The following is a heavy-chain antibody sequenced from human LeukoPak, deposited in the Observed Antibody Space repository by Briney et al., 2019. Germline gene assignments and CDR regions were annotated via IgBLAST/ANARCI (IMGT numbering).Heavy chain of an antibody. D-gene: IGHD3-3*01. CDR2: IKQDGSEK. J-gene: IGHJ6*03. V-gene: IGHV3-7*01. CDR1: GFTFSSYW. Sequence: PGGSLRLSCAASGFTFSSYWMSWVRQAPGKGLEWVANIKQDGSEKYYVDSVNGRFIISRDTAKNLLYLQMKSLRAEDTAVYYCARDAKSTTIFGEVPNETTYYYYYYMDVWGKGTTVTVSS. CDR3: ARDAKSTTIFGEVPNETTYYYYYYMDV.